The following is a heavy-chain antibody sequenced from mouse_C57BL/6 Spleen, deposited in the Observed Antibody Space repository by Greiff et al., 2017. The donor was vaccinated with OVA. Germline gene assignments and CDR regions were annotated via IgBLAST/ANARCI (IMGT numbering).Heavy chain of an antibody. V-gene: IGHV1-42*01. CDR1: GYSFTGYY. D-gene: IGHD2-4*01. CDR2: INPSTGGT. CDR3: ARRGDYGGFDY. Sequence: VQLQQSGPELVKPGASVKISCKASGYSFTGYYMNWVKQSPEKSLEWIGEINPSTGGTTYNQKFKAKATLTVDKSSSTAYMQLKSLTSEDSAVYYCARRGDYGGFDYWGQGTTLTVSS. J-gene: IGHJ2*01.